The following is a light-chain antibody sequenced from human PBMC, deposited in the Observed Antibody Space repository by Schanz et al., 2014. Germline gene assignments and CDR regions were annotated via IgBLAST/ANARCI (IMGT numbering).Light chain of an antibody. CDR3: QKYNSAPTIT. Sequence: DIQMTQSPSSLSASVGDRVTITCRASQSISSFLNWYQQKPGKAPKLLIYAASSLQSGVPSRFTGRGSGTDFTLTISSLQPEDVATYYCQKYNSAPTITFGQGTRLEIK. CDR1: QSISSF. CDR2: AAS. J-gene: IGKJ5*01. V-gene: IGKV1-39*01.